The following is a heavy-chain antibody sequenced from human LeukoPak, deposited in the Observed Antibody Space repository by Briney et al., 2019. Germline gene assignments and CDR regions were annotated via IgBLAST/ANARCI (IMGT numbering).Heavy chain of an antibody. CDR2: ISDDGSIT. D-gene: IGHD5/OR15-5a*01. CDR1: GFTFSRDW. CDR3: VRRYYEYNVYDRHFDI. V-gene: IGHV3-74*03. J-gene: IGHJ4*02. Sequence: GGSLRLSCAASGFTFSRDWMHWVPQAPGEGLLWVSRISDDGSITTYAHSVQGRFTISRDNAASTRFLQMNSRRVQDTAVYFCVRRYYEYNVYDRHFDIWGQGILVTVSS.